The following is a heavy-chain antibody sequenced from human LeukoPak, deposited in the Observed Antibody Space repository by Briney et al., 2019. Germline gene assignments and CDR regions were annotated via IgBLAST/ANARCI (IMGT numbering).Heavy chain of an antibody. Sequence: GESLKISCKGSGYSFTSYWIGWVRQMPGKGLEWMGIIHPGDSDTRYSPSFQGQVTISADKSISTAYLQWSSLKASDTAMYYCARLSATMGGYYYYYMDVWGKGTTVTVSS. CDR3: ARLSATMGGYYYYYMDV. J-gene: IGHJ6*03. V-gene: IGHV5-51*01. CDR2: IHPGDSDT. D-gene: IGHD5-12*01. CDR1: GYSFTSYW.